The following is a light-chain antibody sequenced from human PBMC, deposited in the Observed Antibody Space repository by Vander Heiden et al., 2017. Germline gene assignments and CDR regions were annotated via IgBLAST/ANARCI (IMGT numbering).Light chain of an antibody. Sequence: EVVLTQSPGTLSVSPGERATLSCRASQSVSSSYLAWYQQKPGQAPRLLIYGASSRATGIPDRFSGSGSGIDFTITISRLEPEDFAVYYCQQYGSSPTFGQGTRLEIK. CDR2: GAS. J-gene: IGKJ5*01. CDR1: QSVSSSY. CDR3: QQYGSSPT. V-gene: IGKV3-20*01.